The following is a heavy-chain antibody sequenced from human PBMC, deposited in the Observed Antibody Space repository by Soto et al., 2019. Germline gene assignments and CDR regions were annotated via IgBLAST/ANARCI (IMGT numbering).Heavy chain of an antibody. D-gene: IGHD2-8*02. CDR2: INHSGST. V-gene: IGHV4-34*01. J-gene: IGHJ4*02. CDR1: GGYFSGYY. CDR3: ARDKITGLFDY. Sequence: SETLSLTWGVYGGYFSGYYGTWIRQPPGTGLEWIGEINHSGSTNYNPSLKSRVTISVDTSKNQFSLKLTSVTAADTAVYYCARDKITGLFDYWGQGTLVTVSS.